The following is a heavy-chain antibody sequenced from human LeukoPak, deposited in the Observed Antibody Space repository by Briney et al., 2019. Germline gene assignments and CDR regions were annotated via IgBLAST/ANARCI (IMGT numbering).Heavy chain of an antibody. D-gene: IGHD6-19*01. CDR3: AKDTVAGTRFAFDS. J-gene: IGHJ4*02. V-gene: IGHV3-23*01. CDR1: GVTFSSYA. CDR2: ISGSGGST. Sequence: GGSLRLSCAAYGVTFSSYAMSWVRQAPGKGLEWVSAISGSGGSTYYADSVKGRFTISRDTSKNTLYLQMNGLRAEDTAVYDCAKDTVAGTRFAFDSWGQGTLVTVSS.